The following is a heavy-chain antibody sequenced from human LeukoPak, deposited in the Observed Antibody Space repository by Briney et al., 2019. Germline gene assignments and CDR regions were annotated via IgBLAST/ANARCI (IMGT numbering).Heavy chain of an antibody. CDR1: GFTFSSYS. J-gene: IGHJ4*02. Sequence: GGSLRLSCAASGFTFSSYSMNWVRRAPGKGLEWVGRIKSKTDGGTTDYAAPVKGRFTISRDDSKNTLYLQMNSLKTEDTAVYYCTTDQEPPWGYCSGGSCLYWGQGTLVTVSS. CDR2: IKSKTDGGTT. CDR3: TTDQEPPWGYCSGGSCLY. V-gene: IGHV3-15*01. D-gene: IGHD2-15*01.